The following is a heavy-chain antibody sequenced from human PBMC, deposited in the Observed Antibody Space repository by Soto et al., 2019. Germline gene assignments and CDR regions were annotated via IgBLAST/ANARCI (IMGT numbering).Heavy chain of an antibody. V-gene: IGHV5-51*01. CDR1: GYRFSSYW. Sequence: PGESLKISCKVSGYRFSSYWIGWVRQMPGKDLEWMGIIYPGDSDTKYSPSFQGQVTISADKSTNTAYLQWSSLKASETAMYYSARHMNDGSGSYYDAGFAQRGQRPLGTVSS. J-gene: IGHJ4*02. CDR3: ARHMNDGSGSYYDAGFAQ. D-gene: IGHD3-10*01. CDR2: IYPGDSDT.